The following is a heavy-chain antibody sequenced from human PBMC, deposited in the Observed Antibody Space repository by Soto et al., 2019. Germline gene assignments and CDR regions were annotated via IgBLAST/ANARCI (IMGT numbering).Heavy chain of an antibody. D-gene: IGHD2-2*01. V-gene: IGHV1-69*01. CDR2: IIPIFGTA. J-gene: IGHJ5*02. CDR1: GGTFSSYA. CDR3: ARDRCSSTSCLRANWFDR. Sequence: QVQLVQSGAEVKKPGSSVKVSCKASGGTFSSYAISWVRQAPGQGLEWMGGIIPIFGTANYAQKFQGRVTITADESTSTAYMELSSLRSEDTAVYYCARDRCSSTSCLRANWFDRWGQGTLVTVSS.